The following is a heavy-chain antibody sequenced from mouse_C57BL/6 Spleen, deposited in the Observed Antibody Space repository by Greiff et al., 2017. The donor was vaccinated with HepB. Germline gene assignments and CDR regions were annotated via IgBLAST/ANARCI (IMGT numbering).Heavy chain of an antibody. CDR2: IDLENGDT. J-gene: IGHJ3*01. CDR1: GFNIKDDY. Sequence: VQLQQSGAELVRPGASVKLSCTASGFNIKDDYMHWVKQRPEQGLEWIGWIDLENGDTEYASKFQGKATITADTSSNTAYLQLSSLTSEDTAVYYCTTRGNYGLFAYWGQGTLVTVSA. CDR3: TTRGNYGLFAY. V-gene: IGHV14-4*01. D-gene: IGHD1-1*01.